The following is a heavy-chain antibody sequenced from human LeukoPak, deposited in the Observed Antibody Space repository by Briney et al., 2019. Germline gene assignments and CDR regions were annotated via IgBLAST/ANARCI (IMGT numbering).Heavy chain of an antibody. CDR2: INHSGST. CDR3: ARATYYYDSSGYYYYYYMDA. CDR1: GGSFSGYY. Sequence: SETLSLTCAVYGGSFSGYYWSWIRQPPGKGLEWIGEINHSGSTYYNPSLKSRVTISVDTSKNQFSLKLSSVTAADTAVYYCARATYYYDSSGYYYYYYMDAWGKGTTVTISS. J-gene: IGHJ6*03. D-gene: IGHD3-22*01. V-gene: IGHV4-34*01.